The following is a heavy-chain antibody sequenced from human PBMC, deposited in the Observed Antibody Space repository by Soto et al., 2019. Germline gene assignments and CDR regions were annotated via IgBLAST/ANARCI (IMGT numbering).Heavy chain of an antibody. J-gene: IGHJ5*02. CDR2: ISAYNGNT. CDR3: ARLYDRLERWFDP. V-gene: IGHV1-18*04. Sequence: GASVKVSCKASGYTFTSYGISWVRQAPGQGLEWMGWISAYNGNTNYAQRLQGRVTMTTDTSTSTAYMELRSLRSDDTAAYYCARLYDRLERWFDPWGQGTLVTVSS. D-gene: IGHD3-22*01. CDR1: GYTFTSYG.